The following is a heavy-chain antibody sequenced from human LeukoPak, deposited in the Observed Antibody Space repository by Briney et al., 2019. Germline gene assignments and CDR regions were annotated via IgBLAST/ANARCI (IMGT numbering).Heavy chain of an antibody. J-gene: IGHJ4*02. V-gene: IGHV4-59*08. CDR2: IYYSGST. CDR3: ARHGGTIVTLAEVYYFDY. Sequence: PSETLSLTCTVSGGSISSYYWSWIRQPPGKGLEWIGYIYYSGSTNYNPSLKSRVTMSVDTSKNQFSLKLSSVTAADTAVYYCARHGGTIVTLAEVYYFDYWGQGTLGTVSS. CDR1: GGSISSYY. D-gene: IGHD4-11*01.